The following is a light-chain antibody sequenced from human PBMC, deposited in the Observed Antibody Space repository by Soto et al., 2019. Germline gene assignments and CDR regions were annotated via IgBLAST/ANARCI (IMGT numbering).Light chain of an antibody. J-gene: IGKJ4*01. CDR2: DAS. V-gene: IGKV3-11*01. CDR3: QQHSNLRRP. CDR1: QSVSSY. Sequence: EIVMTQSPATLSLSLGERATLSCRASQSVSSYLAWSQQKPGQAPRLLIYDASNRATGIPARFSGSGSGTDFTLTIGSLEPEDFAAYYCQQHSNLRRPFGGGTKVEIK.